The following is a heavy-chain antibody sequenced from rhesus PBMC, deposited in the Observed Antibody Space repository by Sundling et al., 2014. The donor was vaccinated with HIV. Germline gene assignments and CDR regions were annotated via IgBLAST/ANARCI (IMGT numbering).Heavy chain of an antibody. CDR1: GDSVKSGNW. CDR3: AIAPTDVTLDY. CDR2: IYGKTART. D-gene: IGHD6-31*01. J-gene: IGHJ4*01. Sequence: QVQVQGSGPGLVTPSETLSLTCAVSGDSVKSGNWWACIRQSPGKGLEWIGSIYGKTARTSYNPSLKERVTISIDTSNNQFSLKLTSVTAADTAVYYCAIAPTDVTLDYWGQGVLVTVSS. V-gene: IGHV4-65*02.